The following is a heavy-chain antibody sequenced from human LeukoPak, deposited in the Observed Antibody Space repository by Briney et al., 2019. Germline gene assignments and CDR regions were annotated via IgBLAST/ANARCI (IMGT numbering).Heavy chain of an antibody. J-gene: IGHJ4*02. Sequence: GGSLRLSCAASGFTFSTYSMNWVRQAPGKGLECVSSIGNGGDYMYYADSLKGRFTISRDNAKNSLSLQMSSLRAEDTAVYYCARAHYGSGTYFVDYWGPGTLVTVSS. V-gene: IGHV3-21*01. CDR2: IGNGGDYM. CDR3: ARAHYGSGTYFVDY. CDR1: GFTFSTYS. D-gene: IGHD3-10*01.